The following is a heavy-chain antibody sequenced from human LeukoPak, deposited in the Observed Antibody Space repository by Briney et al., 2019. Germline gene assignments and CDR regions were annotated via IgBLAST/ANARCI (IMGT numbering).Heavy chain of an antibody. Sequence: GGSLRLSCTASGFTFGDYAMSWFRQAPGKGLEWVGFIKSKAYGGTTEYAASVKGRFTISRDDSKSIAYLQMNSLKTEDTAVYYCTREGHTFGGVIVIWGQGTLVTVSS. D-gene: IGHD3-16*02. CDR3: TREGHTFGGVIVI. V-gene: IGHV3-49*03. J-gene: IGHJ4*02. CDR1: GFTFGDYA. CDR2: IKSKAYGGTT.